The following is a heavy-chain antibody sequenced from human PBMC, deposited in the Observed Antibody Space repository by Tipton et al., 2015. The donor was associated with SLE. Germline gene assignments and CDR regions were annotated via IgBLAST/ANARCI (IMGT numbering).Heavy chain of an antibody. Sequence: RSLRLSCAASGFTFSNYAMHWVRQAPGKGLEWVAVLSYDGSNEYYADSVKGRFTISRDNSRNTLYLQMNSLRAEDTAVYYCARDLVGTLYYFDYWGQGTLVTVSS. J-gene: IGHJ4*02. CDR2: LSYDGSNE. V-gene: IGHV3-30*04. CDR1: GFTFSNYA. CDR3: ARDLVGTLYYFDY. D-gene: IGHD1-7*01.